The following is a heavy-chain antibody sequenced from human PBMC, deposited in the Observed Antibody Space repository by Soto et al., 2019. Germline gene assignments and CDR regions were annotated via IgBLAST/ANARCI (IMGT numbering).Heavy chain of an antibody. CDR3: AKAESSGWYYSLDY. CDR2: LSWNSGTI. V-gene: IGHV3-9*01. CDR1: GFTFDDYA. D-gene: IGHD6-19*01. J-gene: IGHJ4*02. Sequence: EVQLVESGGGLVQPGKSLRLSCAASGFTFDDYAMHWVRQVPGKGLEWVSGLSWNSGTIDYADSVKGRFTISRDNAKNSLHLQMNRLTPEDTAFYYCAKAESSGWYYSLDYWGQGTLVTVSS.